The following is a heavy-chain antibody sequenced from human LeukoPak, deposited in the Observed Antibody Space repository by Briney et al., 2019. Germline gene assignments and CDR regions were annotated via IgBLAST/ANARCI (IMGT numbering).Heavy chain of an antibody. Sequence: GGSLRLSCAAAGFTVSSYYMSWVRQAPGRGLGWVSVIYRGGSTNYPDSVKGRLTISRDNSKNTLYLQMNSLRAEDTAVYYCARDPDSSAYDAFDIWGQGTMVTVSS. D-gene: IGHD3-22*01. V-gene: IGHV3-53*01. CDR1: GFTVSSYY. CDR3: ARDPDSSAYDAFDI. J-gene: IGHJ3*02. CDR2: IYRGGST.